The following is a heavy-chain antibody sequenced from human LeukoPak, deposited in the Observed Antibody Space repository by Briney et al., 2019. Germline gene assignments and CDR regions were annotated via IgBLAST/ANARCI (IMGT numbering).Heavy chain of an antibody. D-gene: IGHD3-10*01. CDR1: GFTFSSYE. V-gene: IGHV3-48*03. Sequence: QAGGSLRLSCAASGFTFSSYEMSWVRQAPGKGLEWVSYISGSGSTIYYADSVQGRFTISRDNAKNSLYLQMNSLRAEDTAVYYCAREGAPSGSFSYYYYYMDVWGKGTTVTVSS. J-gene: IGHJ6*03. CDR3: AREGAPSGSFSYYYYYMDV. CDR2: ISGSGSTI.